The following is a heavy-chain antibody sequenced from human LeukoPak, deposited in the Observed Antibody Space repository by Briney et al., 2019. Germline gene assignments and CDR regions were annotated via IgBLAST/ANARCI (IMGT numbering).Heavy chain of an antibody. CDR2: MKQGGSEK. CDR3: ARDFGLRCSGGTCYSVYYYGMDV. CDR1: GFSFSNYA. J-gene: IGHJ6*04. D-gene: IGHD2-15*01. V-gene: IGHV3-7*03. Sequence: GGSLRLSCSASGFSFSNYAMYWVRQAPGKGLEWVANMKQGGSEKYYVDSEKGRFTISRDNAKNSLYLQMNSLRAEDTAVYYCARDFGLRCSGGTCYSVYYYGMDVWGKGTTVTVSS.